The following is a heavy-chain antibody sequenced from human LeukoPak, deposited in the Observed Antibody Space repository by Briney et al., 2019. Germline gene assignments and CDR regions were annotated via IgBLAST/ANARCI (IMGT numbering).Heavy chain of an antibody. J-gene: IGHJ4*02. Sequence: SETLSLTCAVYGGSFSGYYWSWIRQPPGKGLEWIGEINHSGSTNYNPSLKSRVTISVDTSKNQFSLKLSSVTAADTAVYYCARSYYYDSSGYLDYWGQGTLVTVSS. V-gene: IGHV4-34*01. D-gene: IGHD3-22*01. CDR3: ARSYYYDSSGYLDY. CDR1: GGSFSGYY. CDR2: INHSGST.